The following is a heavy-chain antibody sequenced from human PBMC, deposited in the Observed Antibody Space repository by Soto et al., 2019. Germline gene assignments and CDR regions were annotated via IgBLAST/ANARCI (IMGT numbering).Heavy chain of an antibody. Sequence: SETLSLTCTVSGGSISSGGYYWSWIRQHPGKGLEWIGYIYYSGSTYYNQSLKSRVTISVDTSKNQFSLKLSSVTAADTAVYYCARDSQKDDYYDSSPPNDAFDIWGQGTMVTVSS. CDR2: IYYSGST. J-gene: IGHJ3*02. CDR1: GGSISSGGYY. V-gene: IGHV4-31*03. D-gene: IGHD3-22*01. CDR3: ARDSQKDDYYDSSPPNDAFDI.